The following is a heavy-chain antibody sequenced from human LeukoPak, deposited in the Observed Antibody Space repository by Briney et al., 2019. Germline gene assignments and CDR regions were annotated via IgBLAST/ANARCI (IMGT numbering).Heavy chain of an antibody. D-gene: IGHD5-12*01. Sequence: PGGSLRLSCAASGFTFSDYYMSWIRQAPGKGLEWVSYISSSSSYTNYADSVKGRFTISRDNAKNSLYLQMNSLRAEDTAVYYCAGIPRGMATGFDYWGQGTLVTVSS. CDR3: AGIPRGMATGFDY. CDR1: GFTFSDYY. CDR2: ISSSSSYT. J-gene: IGHJ4*02. V-gene: IGHV3-11*03.